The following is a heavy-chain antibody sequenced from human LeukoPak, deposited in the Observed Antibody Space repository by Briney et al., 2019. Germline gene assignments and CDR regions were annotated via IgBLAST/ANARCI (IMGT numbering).Heavy chain of an antibody. CDR2: IYYSGST. J-gene: IGHJ4*02. Sequence: PSETLSLTCTVSGGSISSGGYYWSWIRQHPGKGLEWIGYIYYSGSTYYKSSLKSRTTISVDTSKNQFSLKLSSVTAADTAVYYCARDPGGDSNLSRGRSGFGYWGQGTLVTVSS. CDR1: GGSISSGGYY. D-gene: IGHD4-11*01. V-gene: IGHV4-31*03. CDR3: ARDPGGDSNLSRGRSGFGY.